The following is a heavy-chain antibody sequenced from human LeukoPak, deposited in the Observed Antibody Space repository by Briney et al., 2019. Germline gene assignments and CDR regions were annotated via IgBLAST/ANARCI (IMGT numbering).Heavy chain of an antibody. CDR1: GYTFTGHY. Sequence: ASVKVSCKASGYTFTGHYMHWVRQAPGQGLEWMGWIDPNSGGTNYAQKFQGRVTMTRDTSISTAYMELSRLRSDDTAVYYCARLLTNYYAFDIWGQGTMVTVSS. J-gene: IGHJ3*02. CDR3: ARLLTNYYAFDI. V-gene: IGHV1-2*02. CDR2: IDPNSGGT. D-gene: IGHD4/OR15-4a*01.